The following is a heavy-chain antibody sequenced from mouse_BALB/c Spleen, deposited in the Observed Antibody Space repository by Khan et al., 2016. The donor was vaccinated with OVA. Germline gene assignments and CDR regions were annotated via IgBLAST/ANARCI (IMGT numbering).Heavy chain of an antibody. V-gene: IGHV5-6-4*01. J-gene: IGHJ2*01. CDR2: ITSGGSYT. CDR3: TRDRNYYGSSFYFDY. Sequence: EVELVESGGGLVKPGGSLRLSCAASGFTFSSYSMSWVRQTPEKRLEWVATITSGGSYTYYPDSVQGRFTISRDNAKNTLYLQMSSLKSEDTAIDYCTRDRNYYGSSFYFDYWGQGTTLTVSS. CDR1: GFTFSSYS. D-gene: IGHD1-1*01.